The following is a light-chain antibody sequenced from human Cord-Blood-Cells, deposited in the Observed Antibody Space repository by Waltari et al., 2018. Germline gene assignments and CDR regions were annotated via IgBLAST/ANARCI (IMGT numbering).Light chain of an antibody. J-gene: IGLJ1*01. V-gene: IGLV5-45*02. CDR3: MIWHSSAYV. CDR2: YKSDSDK. Sequence: QAELTQPSSLSASPGASASLTCTLRCGINVGTYRISWYQQKPGSPPQYLLRYKSDSDKQQGSGVPSRFSGSKDASANAGILLISGLQSEDEADYYCMIWHSSAYVFGTGTKVTVL. CDR1: CGINVGTYR.